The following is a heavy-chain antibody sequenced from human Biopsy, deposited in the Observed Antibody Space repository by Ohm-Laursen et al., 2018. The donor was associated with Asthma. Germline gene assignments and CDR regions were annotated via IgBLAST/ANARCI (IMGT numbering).Heavy chain of an antibody. J-gene: IGHJ4*02. CDR2: IWFDGSNK. V-gene: IGHV3-33*08. D-gene: IGHD6-19*01. CDR3: ARDSYSSGLYDDFES. Sequence: LSLTCSASEFSFSHYPMHWVRQAPGKGLEWVADIWFDGSNKHYADSVKGRFTISRDNSKNSLYLQMNSLRAEDTAVYYCARDSYSSGLYDDFESWGQGTLVTVSS. CDR1: EFSFSHYP.